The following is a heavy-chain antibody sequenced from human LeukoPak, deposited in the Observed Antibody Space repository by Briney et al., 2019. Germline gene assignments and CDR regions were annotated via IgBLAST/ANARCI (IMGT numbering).Heavy chain of an antibody. Sequence: GGSLRLSCAASGFTFSDYALSWVRQTPGKGLEWVAATTGSSGDTYPADSVKGRFAISRDNSKNTLYLQMNSLRAEDTAVYYCAELGITMIGGVWGKGTTVTISS. D-gene: IGHD3-10*02. J-gene: IGHJ6*04. CDR3: AELGITMIGGV. V-gene: IGHV3-23*01. CDR1: GFTFSDYA. CDR2: TTGSSGDT.